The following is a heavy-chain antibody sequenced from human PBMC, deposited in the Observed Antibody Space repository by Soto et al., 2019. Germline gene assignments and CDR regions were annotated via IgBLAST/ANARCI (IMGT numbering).Heavy chain of an antibody. Sequence: QLQLQESGPGLVKPSETLSLTCTVSGGSISSSSYYWGWIRQPPGKGLEWIGSFYYSGSTYYNPSLKSRVTISVDTSKNEFSLKLSFVTAADTAVYYCARLNWGSYHYYDMDVWGQGTTVTVSS. CDR2: FYYSGST. V-gene: IGHV4-39*01. J-gene: IGHJ6*02. CDR1: GGSISSSSYY. D-gene: IGHD7-27*01. CDR3: ARLNWGSYHYYDMDV.